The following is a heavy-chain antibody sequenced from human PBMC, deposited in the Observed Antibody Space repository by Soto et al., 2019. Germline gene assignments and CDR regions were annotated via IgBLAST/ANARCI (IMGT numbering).Heavy chain of an antibody. CDR1: GGSISSGGYY. V-gene: IGHV4-31*03. Sequence: QVQLQEAGPGLVKPSQTLSLTCTVSGGSISSGGYYWSWIRQHPGKGQEGIGDIYYSGSTYYNPSLKSRVTISVDTSKNQFSLKLSSVTAADTAVYYCARFYRGYSYGYLDYWGQGTLVTVSS. CDR2: IYYSGST. D-gene: IGHD5-18*01. CDR3: ARFYRGYSYGYLDY. J-gene: IGHJ4*02.